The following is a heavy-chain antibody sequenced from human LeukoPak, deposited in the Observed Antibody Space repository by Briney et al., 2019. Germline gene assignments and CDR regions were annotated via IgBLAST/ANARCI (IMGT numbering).Heavy chain of an antibody. CDR2: ISSSGSTI. V-gene: IGHV3-48*03. D-gene: IGHD5-12*01. Sequence: HAGGSLRLSCAASGFTFSSYEMNCVRQAPGEGLEWVSYISSSGSTIYYADSVQGRFTVSIDSAKNLLYLQMRSLRAEETAVYYCARDGDGGYDFDYWGQGTLVTVSS. CDR3: ARDGDGGYDFDY. J-gene: IGHJ4*02. CDR1: GFTFSSYE.